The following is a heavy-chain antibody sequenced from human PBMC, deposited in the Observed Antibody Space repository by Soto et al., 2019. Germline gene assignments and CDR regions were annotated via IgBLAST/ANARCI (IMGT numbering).Heavy chain of an antibody. CDR2: ISAYNGNT. J-gene: IGHJ5*02. Sequence: GASVKVSCKASGYTFTSYSISWVRQAPGQGLEWMGWISAYNGNTNYAQKLQGRVTMTTDTSTSTAYMELRSLRSDDTAVYYCAKVVGSGTYYNQYNWFDPWGQGTLVNVSS. CDR3: AKVVGSGTYYNQYNWFDP. V-gene: IGHV1-18*01. CDR1: GYTFTSYS. D-gene: IGHD3-10*01.